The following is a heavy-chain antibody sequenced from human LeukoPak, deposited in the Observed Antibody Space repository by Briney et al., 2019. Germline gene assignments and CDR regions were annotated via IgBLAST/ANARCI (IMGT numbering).Heavy chain of an antibody. CDR3: ARGRGGLHYYYYGMDV. J-gene: IGHJ6*02. CDR1: GYTFTSYD. D-gene: IGHD3-16*01. V-gene: IGHV1-8*01. Sequence: RASVKVSCKASGYTFTSYDINWVRQATGQGLEWMGWMNPNSGNTGYAQKFQGRVTMTRNTSISTAYMELSSLRSEDTAVYYCARGRGGLHYYYYGMDVWGQGITVTVSS. CDR2: MNPNSGNT.